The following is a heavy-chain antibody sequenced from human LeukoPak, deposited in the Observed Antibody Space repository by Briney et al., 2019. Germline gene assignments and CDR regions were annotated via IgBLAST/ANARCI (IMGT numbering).Heavy chain of an antibody. CDR1: GVTFSSYG. Sequence: GGSRRLSCAASGVTFSSYGMHWVRQAPGKGLEWVAVIWYDGSNKYYADSVKGRFTISRDNSKNTLYLQMNSLRAEDTAVYYCARAYYDSSGYYDTFFDYWGQGTLVTVSS. V-gene: IGHV3-33*01. J-gene: IGHJ4*02. D-gene: IGHD3-22*01. CDR3: ARAYYDSSGYYDTFFDY. CDR2: IWYDGSNK.